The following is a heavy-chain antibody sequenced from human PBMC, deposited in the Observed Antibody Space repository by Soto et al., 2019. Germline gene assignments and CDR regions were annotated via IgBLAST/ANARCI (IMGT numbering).Heavy chain of an antibody. Sequence: EVRLLESGGGLVQPGGSLRLYCAGSGFTSSNYSMSWVRQAPGKGLEWVSTTSGSGHYIQYRDSVKGRFTISRDNSKNTLYLQINSLRAEDTAVYYCAGGAMVTPYYYGLDVWGQGTTVTGSS. CDR1: GFTSSNYS. J-gene: IGHJ6*02. CDR2: TSGSGHYI. V-gene: IGHV3-23*01. D-gene: IGHD5-18*01. CDR3: AGGAMVTPYYYGLDV.